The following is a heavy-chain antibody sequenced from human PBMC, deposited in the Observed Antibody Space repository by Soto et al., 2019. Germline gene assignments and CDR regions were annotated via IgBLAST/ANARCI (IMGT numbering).Heavy chain of an antibody. V-gene: IGHV3-23*01. CDR3: ARDEDGYKPFDY. J-gene: IGHJ4*02. Sequence: LRLSCAASGFTFSSYAMSWVLQAPGKGLEWVSAISGSGGSTYYADSVKGRFTISRDNSKNTLYLQMNSLRAEDTAVYYCARDEDGYKPFDYWGQGTLVTVSS. CDR2: ISGSGGST. CDR1: GFTFSSYA. D-gene: IGHD5-12*01.